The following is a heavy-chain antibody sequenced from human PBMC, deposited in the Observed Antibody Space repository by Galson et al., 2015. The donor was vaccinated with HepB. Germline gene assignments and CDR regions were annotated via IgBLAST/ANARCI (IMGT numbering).Heavy chain of an antibody. D-gene: IGHD4-11*01. CDR2: FDPEDGET. Sequence: SVKVSCKVSGYILTELSMRWVRQAPGKGLEWMGGFDPEDGETIYAEKFKGRVTMTEDTSTDTAYIELSSLRSEDTAVYYCATFTVTGGVGTFDYWGQGTLVTVSS. V-gene: IGHV1-24*01. CDR1: GYILTELS. CDR3: ATFTVTGGVGTFDY. J-gene: IGHJ4*02.